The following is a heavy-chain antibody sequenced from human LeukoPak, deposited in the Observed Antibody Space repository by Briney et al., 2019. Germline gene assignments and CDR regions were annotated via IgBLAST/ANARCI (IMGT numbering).Heavy chain of an antibody. J-gene: IGHJ4*02. D-gene: IGHD6-13*01. CDR2: ISSSSTYI. CDR3: ARPRGSSTWVDY. CDR1: GFTFSGYT. V-gene: IGHV3-21*01. Sequence: PGGSLRLSCAASGFTFSGYTMNWVRQAPGKRLEWVSSISSSSTYIYYADSVKGRFTISRDNAKNSLSLQMNSLRAEDTAVYYCARPRGSSTWVDYWGQGTLVTVSS.